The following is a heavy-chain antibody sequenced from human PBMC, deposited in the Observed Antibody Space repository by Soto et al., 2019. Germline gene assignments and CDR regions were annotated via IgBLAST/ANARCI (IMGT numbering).Heavy chain of an antibody. V-gene: IGHV4-59*01. CDR3: ARDTTPSL. Sequence: QVQLQESGPGLVKPSETLSLTCTVSGASISSYYWSWIRQPPGKGLEWIGYVYYSGSTNYHPSLTSRVTISVDTSKNQFSLKLSSVTAADTAMYYCARDTTPSLWGQGTLVTVSS. D-gene: IGHD1-1*01. CDR2: VYYSGST. CDR1: GASISSYY. J-gene: IGHJ4*02.